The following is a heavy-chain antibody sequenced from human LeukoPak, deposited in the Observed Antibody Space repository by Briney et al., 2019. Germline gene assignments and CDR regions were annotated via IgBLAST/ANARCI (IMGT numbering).Heavy chain of an antibody. Sequence: GGSLRLSCAASGFPFSSYSMNWVRQAPGEGLEWVSYISSSRTTSYADSVKGRFTISRDNAKNSLYLQMNSLRAEDTAVYYCARAKTTAEYYYGSGYKSYYYMDVWGKGTTVTVSS. CDR2: ISSSRTT. D-gene: IGHD3-10*01. V-gene: IGHV3-48*04. J-gene: IGHJ6*03. CDR3: ARAKTTAEYYYGSGYKSYYYMDV. CDR1: GFPFSSYS.